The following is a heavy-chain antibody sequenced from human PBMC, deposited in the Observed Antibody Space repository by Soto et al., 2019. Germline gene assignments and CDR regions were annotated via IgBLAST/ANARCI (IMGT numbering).Heavy chain of an antibody. Sequence: PVGSLRVSCAASGFGFSTYSMNWVRQAPGKGLEWVSSISSRGDTYYADSVKGRVTISRDNAKNSVSVQMHSLRAEDAAVYYCAREETAWPLTYGLDVWGQGTTVTVSS. D-gene: IGHD2-21*02. CDR3: AREETAWPLTYGLDV. CDR2: ISSRGDT. V-gene: IGHV3-21*01. CDR1: GFGFSTYS. J-gene: IGHJ6*02.